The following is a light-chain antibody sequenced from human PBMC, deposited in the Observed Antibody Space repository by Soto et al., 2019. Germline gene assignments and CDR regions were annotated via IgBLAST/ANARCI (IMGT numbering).Light chain of an antibody. CDR1: QGISNY. CDR2: AAS. J-gene: IGKJ1*01. V-gene: IGKV1-27*01. Sequence: DIQMTQSPSSLSASVGDGVTITCRASQGISNYLAWYQQKPGKVPKLLIYAASTLQSGVPSRFSGSGSGTDFTLTISSLQPEDVATYYCQKYNSAPVWTFGQGTKVDIK. CDR3: QKYNSAPVWT.